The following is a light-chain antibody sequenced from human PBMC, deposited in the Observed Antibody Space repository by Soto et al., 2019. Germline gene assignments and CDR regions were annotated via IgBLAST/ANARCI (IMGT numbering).Light chain of an antibody. CDR2: DVS. Sequence: QSVLTQPASVSGSPGQSITISCTGTTSDVGRYNYVSWYQQHPGKAPKLIIYDVSNRPSGVSNRFSGSKSGNTASLTISGLQAEDEADYYRNSYTSSSTYVFGTGTKVT. CDR3: NSYTSSSTYV. V-gene: IGLV2-14*01. J-gene: IGLJ1*01. CDR1: TSDVGRYNY.